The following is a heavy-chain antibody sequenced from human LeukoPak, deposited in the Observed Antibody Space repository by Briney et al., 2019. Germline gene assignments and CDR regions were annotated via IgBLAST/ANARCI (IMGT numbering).Heavy chain of an antibody. Sequence: ETLSLTCTVSGGSISSYYWSWIRQPPGKGLEWIGYIYYSGSTNYNPSLKSRVTISVDTSKNQFSLKLSSVTAADTAVYYCARDRDLGSMDVWGKGTTVTISS. CDR1: GGSISSYY. J-gene: IGHJ6*03. V-gene: IGHV4-59*01. CDR2: IYYSGST. CDR3: ARDRDLGSMDV.